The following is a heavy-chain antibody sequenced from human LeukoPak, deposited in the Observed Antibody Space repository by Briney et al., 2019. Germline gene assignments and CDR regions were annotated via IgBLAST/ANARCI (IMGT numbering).Heavy chain of an antibody. Sequence: PSETLSLTCAVYGGSFSGYYWSWIRQPPGKGLEWIGEINHSGSTNYNPSLKSRVTISEDTSKNQLSLKLRSVTAADTAVYYCAATIKRDYGDTNLDYWGQGTLVTVSS. D-gene: IGHD4-17*01. J-gene: IGHJ4*02. V-gene: IGHV4-34*01. CDR3: AATIKRDYGDTNLDY. CDR1: GGSFSGYY. CDR2: INHSGST.